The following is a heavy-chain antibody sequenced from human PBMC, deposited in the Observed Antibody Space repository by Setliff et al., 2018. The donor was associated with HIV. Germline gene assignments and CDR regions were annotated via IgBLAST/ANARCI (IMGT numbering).Heavy chain of an antibody. D-gene: IGHD6-19*01. J-gene: IGHJ4*02. Sequence: PSETLSLTCTVSSGSVSRSDYYWGWIRQTPGKGLEWIGSIYWSGLTFYNPPLKSRVTISVDTSKNQFSLRLNSVTAADTAVYYCARDPRGYSSAWTVSWGQGTLVTVSS. CDR2: IYWSGLT. V-gene: IGHV4-39*02. CDR3: ARDPRGYSSAWTVS. CDR1: SGSVSRSDYY.